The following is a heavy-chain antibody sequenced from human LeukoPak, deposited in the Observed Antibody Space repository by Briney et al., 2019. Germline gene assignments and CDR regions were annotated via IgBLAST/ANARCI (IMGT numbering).Heavy chain of an antibody. J-gene: IGHJ4*02. CDR2: IYYSGYT. Sequence: SETLSLTCTVSGGSISSYYWSWIRQPPGKGLKWIGNIYYSGYTTYSPSLRSRVTISVDTSKNQFSLKLSSVTAADTAVYYCARLEMATTLLFDYWGQGTLVTVSS. CDR3: ARLEMATTLLFDY. CDR1: GGSISSYY. V-gene: IGHV4-59*01. D-gene: IGHD5-24*01.